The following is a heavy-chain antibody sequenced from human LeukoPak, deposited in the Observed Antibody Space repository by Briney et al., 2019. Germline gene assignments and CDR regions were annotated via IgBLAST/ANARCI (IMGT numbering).Heavy chain of an antibody. D-gene: IGHD5-12*01. J-gene: IGHJ4*02. CDR2: IYYSGST. Sequence: SETLSLTCTVSGGSISSYYWSWIRQPPGKGLEWIGYIYYSGSTYYNPSLQSRVTISVDTSKNQFSLKLSSVTAADTAVYYCARDPVATTPFDYWGQGTLVTVSS. CDR3: ARDPVATTPFDY. V-gene: IGHV4-59*12. CDR1: GGSISSYY.